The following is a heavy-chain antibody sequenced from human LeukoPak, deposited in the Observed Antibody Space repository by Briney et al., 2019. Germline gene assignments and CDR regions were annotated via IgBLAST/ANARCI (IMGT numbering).Heavy chain of an antibody. D-gene: IGHD6-13*01. CDR2: IWYDGSDK. CDR1: GFTFSSYD. V-gene: IGHV3-33*01. Sequence: GGFLRLSCTASGFTFSSYDMHWVRQAPGRGLEWVAVIWYDGSDKHYADSVKGRFTISRDDSKNTLYLQMNSLRAEDTAVYYCARGSSSWYYFDYWGQGTLVTVSS. J-gene: IGHJ4*02. CDR3: ARGSSSWYYFDY.